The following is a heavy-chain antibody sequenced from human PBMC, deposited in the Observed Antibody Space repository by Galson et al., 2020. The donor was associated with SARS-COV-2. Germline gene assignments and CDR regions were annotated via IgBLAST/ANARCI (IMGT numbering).Heavy chain of an antibody. CDR3: ARETAFSSDLYGGIDY. CDR2: ISYSGNT. CDR1: GASISSSGSY. Sequence: SETLSLTCTVSGASISSSGSYWGWIRQPPGKGLAWIASISYSGNTYYHPSLKSRLTISADTSKNQMSLKMTGVTAADTAFYFCARETAFSSDLYGGIDYWGQGTLVTVSS. V-gene: IGHV4-39*07. J-gene: IGHJ4*02. D-gene: IGHD6-25*01.